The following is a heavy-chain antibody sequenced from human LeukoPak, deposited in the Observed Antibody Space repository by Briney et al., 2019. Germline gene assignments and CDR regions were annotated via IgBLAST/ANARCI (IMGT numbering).Heavy chain of an antibody. V-gene: IGHV4-59*01. CDR3: ARGYGETSTR. Sequence: SETLSLTRTVSGGSISSYYWSWIRHPPGKGLEWIGYIYYSGSTNFNPSLKSRVTISVDTSKNQFSLKLSAVTAADTAVYYCARGYGETSTRWGQGTLVTVSA. D-gene: IGHD4-17*01. CDR1: GGSISSYY. CDR2: IYYSGST. J-gene: IGHJ4*02.